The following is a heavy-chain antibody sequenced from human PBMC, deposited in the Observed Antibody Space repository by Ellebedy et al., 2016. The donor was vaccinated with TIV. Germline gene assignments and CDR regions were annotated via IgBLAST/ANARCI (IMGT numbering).Heavy chain of an antibody. Sequence: PGGSLRLSCAASGFTFSHHSMNWVRQAPGKGLESISYISSSSDTIYYADSLKGRFTVSRDNARKSLYLQMDSLRPEDTAVYYCARGSDAFDIWGQGTMVTVSS. CDR3: ARGSDAFDI. J-gene: IGHJ3*02. V-gene: IGHV3-48*04. CDR1: GFTFSHHS. CDR2: ISSSSDTI.